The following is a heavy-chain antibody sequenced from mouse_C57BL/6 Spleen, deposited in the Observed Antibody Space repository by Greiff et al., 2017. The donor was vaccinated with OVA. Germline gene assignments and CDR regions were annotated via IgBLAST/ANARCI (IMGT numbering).Heavy chain of an antibody. D-gene: IGHD2-4*01. V-gene: IGHV1-7*01. Sequence: PGQGLEWIGYINPSSGYTKYHQKFKDKATLTADKSSSTAYMQLSSLTYEDSAVYYCARDYDYWYFDVWGTGTTVTVSS. CDR3: ARDYDYWYFDV. J-gene: IGHJ1*03. CDR2: INPSSGYT.